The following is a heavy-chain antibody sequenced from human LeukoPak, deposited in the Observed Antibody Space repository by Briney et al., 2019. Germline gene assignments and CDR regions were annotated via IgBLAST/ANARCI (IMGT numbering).Heavy chain of an antibody. Sequence: SGTLSLTCTVSGGSISSYHWSWIRQPPGKGLEWIASIFYTGSSSYNPSLKTRVTISVDTSKNQLFLKLSSVTAADTAVYYCARQMAVAGDFDYWGQGTLVTVSS. J-gene: IGHJ4*02. CDR3: ARQMAVAGDFDY. CDR2: IFYTGSS. CDR1: GGSISSYH. D-gene: IGHD6-19*01. V-gene: IGHV4-59*08.